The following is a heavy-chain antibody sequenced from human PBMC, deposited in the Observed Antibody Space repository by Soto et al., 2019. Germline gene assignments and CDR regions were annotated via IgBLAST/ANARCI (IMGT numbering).Heavy chain of an antibody. D-gene: IGHD1-26*01. V-gene: IGHV4-30-4*01. Sequence: SETLSLTCTVSGGSIRNGDYYWGWSRQPPGKGLEWIGYVYYSGTTYSHPSLNSRVSISVDTSENQFSLRLTSVTAADTAVYYCVTVNLVGAAYYFDYWGPGTLVTVSS. J-gene: IGHJ4*02. CDR3: VTVNLVGAAYYFDY. CDR2: VYYSGTT. CDR1: GGSIRNGDYY.